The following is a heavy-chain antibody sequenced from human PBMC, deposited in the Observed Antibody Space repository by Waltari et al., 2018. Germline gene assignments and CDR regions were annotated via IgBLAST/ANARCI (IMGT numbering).Heavy chain of an antibody. V-gene: IGHV4-39*01. CDR2: IYYSGST. D-gene: IGHD3-10*01. CDR1: GGSISSSSYY. Sequence: QLQLQESGPGLVKPSETLSLTCTVSGGSISSSSYYWGWIRQPPGTGLEWIGSIYYSGSTYYNPSLKSRVTISVDTSKNQFSLKLSSVTAADTAVYYCARHPGKITMVRGVASYFDYWGQGTLVTVSS. J-gene: IGHJ4*02. CDR3: ARHPGKITMVRGVASYFDY.